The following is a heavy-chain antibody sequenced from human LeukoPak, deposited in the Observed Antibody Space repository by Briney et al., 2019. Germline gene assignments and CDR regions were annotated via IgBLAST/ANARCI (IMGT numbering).Heavy chain of an antibody. CDR1: GFTFSSYG. D-gene: IGHD6-19*01. J-gene: IGHJ4*02. Sequence: GGSLRLSCAASGFTFSSYGMHWVRQAPGKGLEWVAVISYDGSNKYYADSVKGRFTISRDNSKNTLYLQMNSLRAEDTAVYYCAKGSVAGTFDYWGQGTLVTASS. CDR2: ISYDGSNK. CDR3: AKGSVAGTFDY. V-gene: IGHV3-30*18.